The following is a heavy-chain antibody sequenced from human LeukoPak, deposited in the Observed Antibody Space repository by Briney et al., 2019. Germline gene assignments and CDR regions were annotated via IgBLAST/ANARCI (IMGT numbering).Heavy chain of an antibody. Sequence: GGSLRLSCAASGFTFSSYSMNWVRQAPGKGLEWVSSISSSSSYIYYADSVKGRFTISRDNAKNSLYLQMNSLRAEDTAAYYCARDVLMVRGVFDYWGQGTLVTVSS. V-gene: IGHV3-21*01. D-gene: IGHD3-10*01. J-gene: IGHJ4*02. CDR1: GFTFSSYS. CDR3: ARDVLMVRGVFDY. CDR2: ISSSSSYI.